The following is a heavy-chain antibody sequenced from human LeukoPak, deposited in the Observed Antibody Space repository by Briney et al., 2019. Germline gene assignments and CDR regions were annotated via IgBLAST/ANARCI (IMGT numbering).Heavy chain of an antibody. CDR1: GFTFSSYA. V-gene: IGHV3-64*01. CDR3: ARDHLRGFDY. J-gene: IGHJ4*02. Sequence: GGSLRLSCVASGFTFSSYAMHWVRQAPGKGLEYVSAISSNGGSTYYANSVKGRFTISRDNSKNTLYLQMGSLRAEDMAVYYCARDHLRGFDYWGQGTLVTVSS. CDR2: ISSNGGST. D-gene: IGHD4-17*01.